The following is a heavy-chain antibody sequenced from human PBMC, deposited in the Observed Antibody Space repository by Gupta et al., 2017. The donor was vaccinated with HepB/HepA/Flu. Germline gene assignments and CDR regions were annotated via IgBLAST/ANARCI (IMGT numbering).Heavy chain of an antibody. CDR1: VSTFTRFA. CDR2: IWFDASYR. CDR3: ARSAMTDPYYCNPDV. D-gene: IGHD1-26*01. V-gene: IGHV3-33*04. Sequence: QVQLMEFRGGVFQPGRSLRLSCAASVSTFTRFAMPWVRQAPGEGLEWVEHIWFDASYRYYADSGKGRSTIYRDKSKNTLYLQMTDLREEDTAVYYCARSAMTDPYYCNPDVWGQGTTVAVS. J-gene: IGHJ6*02.